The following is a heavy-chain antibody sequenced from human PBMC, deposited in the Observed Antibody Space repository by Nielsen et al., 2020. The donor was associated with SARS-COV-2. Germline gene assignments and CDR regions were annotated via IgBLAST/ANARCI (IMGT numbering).Heavy chain of an antibody. Sequence: SETLSPTCTVSGGSISSYYWSWIRQPPGKGLEWIGEINHSGSTNYNPSLKSRVTISVDTSKNQFSLKLSSVTAADTAVYYCARGTAAAVHSYYYMDVWGKGTTVTVSS. CDR3: ARGTAAAVHSYYYMDV. CDR1: GGSISSYY. J-gene: IGHJ6*03. D-gene: IGHD6-13*01. CDR2: INHSGST. V-gene: IGHV4-34*01.